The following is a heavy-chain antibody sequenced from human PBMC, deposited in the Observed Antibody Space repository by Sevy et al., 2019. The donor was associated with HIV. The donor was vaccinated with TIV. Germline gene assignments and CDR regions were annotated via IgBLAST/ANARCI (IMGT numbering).Heavy chain of an antibody. CDR3: TKDWGYSISSYYYYGMDV. V-gene: IGHV3-30*18. D-gene: IGHD6-6*01. J-gene: IGHJ6*02. CDR2: ISYDGSNK. Sequence: GGSLRLSCAASGFTFSSYGMHWVRQAPGKGLEWVAVISYDGSNKYYADSVKGRFTISRDNSKKTLYRQRNSLRAEDTSAYYCTKDWGYSISSYYYYGMDVWGQGTTVTVSS. CDR1: GFTFSSYG.